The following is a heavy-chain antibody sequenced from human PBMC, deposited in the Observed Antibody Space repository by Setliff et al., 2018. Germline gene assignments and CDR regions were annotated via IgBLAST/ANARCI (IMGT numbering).Heavy chain of an antibody. CDR2: IIPMFRTP. V-gene: IGHV1-69*13. Sequence: SVKVSCKASGGTFSNFAISWVRQAPGQGFEWLGGIIPMFRTPEYAQKFQGRVTISADESRTAVYMELSSLRFDGTAVYYCARVQWEIAVKFHYNRMDVWGVGTQVTVSS. CDR1: GGTFSNFA. J-gene: IGHJ6*04. D-gene: IGHD1-26*01. CDR3: ARVQWEIAVKFHYNRMDV.